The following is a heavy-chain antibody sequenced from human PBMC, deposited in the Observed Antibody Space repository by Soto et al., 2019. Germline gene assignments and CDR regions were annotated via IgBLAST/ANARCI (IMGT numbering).Heavy chain of an antibody. CDR1: GYSFTSYW. Sequence: GESLKISCKGSGYSFTSYWIGLVRQMPGKGLGWMGIIYPGDSDTRYSPSFQGQVTISADKSISNAYLPWSSLKASDTAMYYCAGAGYSYGPGRYYYYGMDVWGQGTTVTVSS. D-gene: IGHD5-18*01. CDR3: AGAGYSYGPGRYYYYGMDV. CDR2: IYPGDSDT. J-gene: IGHJ6*02. V-gene: IGHV5-51*01.